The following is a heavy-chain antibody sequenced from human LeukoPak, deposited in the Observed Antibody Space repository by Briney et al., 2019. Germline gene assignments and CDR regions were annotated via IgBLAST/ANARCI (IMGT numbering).Heavy chain of an antibody. CDR2: INHSGST. CDR3: ARLITAPFYFDF. V-gene: IGHV4-34*01. J-gene: IGHJ4*02. Sequence: SETLSLTCAVYGGSFSGYYWSWIRQPPGKGLEWIGEINHSGSTNYNPSLKSRVTISVDTSKNQFSLKLSSVTAADTAVYYCARLITAPFYFDFWGQGTLVTVSS. CDR1: GGSFSGYY. D-gene: IGHD6-13*01.